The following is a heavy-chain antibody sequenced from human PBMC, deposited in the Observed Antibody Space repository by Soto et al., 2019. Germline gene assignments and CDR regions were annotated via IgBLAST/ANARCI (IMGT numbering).Heavy chain of an antibody. D-gene: IGHD3-22*01. CDR1: GFTFRSYA. CDR3: VRSMIIVVRLIGLDY. CDR2: ISYDGSNK. J-gene: IGHJ4*02. Sequence: VGSLRLSCGASGFTFRSYAMHWVRQTPGKGLEWVAVISYDGSNKHYADSVKGRFSISRDNAKNMLYLQMDSLSSEDTAVYYCVRSMIIVVRLIGLDYWGQGTLVTVSS. V-gene: IGHV3-30-3*01.